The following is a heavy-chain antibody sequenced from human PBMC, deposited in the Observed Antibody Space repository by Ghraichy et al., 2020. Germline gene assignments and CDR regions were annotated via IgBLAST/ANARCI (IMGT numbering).Heavy chain of an antibody. J-gene: IGHJ4*02. D-gene: IGHD3-22*01. Sequence: SETLSLTCSVSGGSITTTSYYWAWVRQPPGKGLEWIGHIYYTGSVAYNPSLKSRLTLYVDTSKNQFSLRVRSVNVADTAMYYCARSYQYYSSGYYERKHLEYWGQGTLVTVSS. CDR1: GGSITTTSYY. V-gene: IGHV4-39*01. CDR3: ARSYQYYSSGYYERKHLEY. CDR2: IYYTGSV.